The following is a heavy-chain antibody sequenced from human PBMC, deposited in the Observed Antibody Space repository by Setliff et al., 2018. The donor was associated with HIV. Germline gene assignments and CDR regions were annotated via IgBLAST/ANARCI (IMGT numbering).Heavy chain of an antibody. CDR3: ARSCQSGRSDWYFDL. Sequence: SETLSLTCAVSGGSISSSNWWTWVRQPPGKGLEWIGESYHSRSTNYNPSLKSRVTISLDKSKNQFSLKLTSVTAADTAIYFCARSCQSGRSDWYFDLWGRGTLDTVSS. D-gene: IGHD2-15*01. CDR2: SYHSRST. J-gene: IGHJ2*01. CDR1: GGSISSSNW. V-gene: IGHV4-4*02.